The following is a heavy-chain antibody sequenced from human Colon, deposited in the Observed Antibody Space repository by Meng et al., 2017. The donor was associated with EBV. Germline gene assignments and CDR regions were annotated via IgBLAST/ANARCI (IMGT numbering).Heavy chain of an antibody. V-gene: IGHV4-34*01. CDR2: INQSGNT. J-gene: IGHJ5*02. Sequence: QVQLPQWGAGLLTLPKALSLPWRVSGGSLSGYSWSWIRQPPGKGLEWIGEINQSGNTNYNPSLKSRVTISIDTSKNQFSLKLSPVTDADTAVYFCARGEPVPGHFLKSWGQGTLVTVSS. CDR3: ARGEPVPGHFLKS. D-gene: IGHD6-19*01. CDR1: GGSLSGYS.